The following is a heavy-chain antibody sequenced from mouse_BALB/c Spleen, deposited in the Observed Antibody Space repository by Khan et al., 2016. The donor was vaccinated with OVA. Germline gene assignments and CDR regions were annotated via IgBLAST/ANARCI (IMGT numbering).Heavy chain of an antibody. J-gene: IGHJ3*01. D-gene: IGHD4-1*01. CDR1: GYIFTDYV. V-gene: IGHV1-77*01. CDR2: IYPGSDGT. Sequence: QVQLQQSGPELVKPGASVKMSCKASGYIFTDYVMNWVKQRTGQGLEWIGQIYPGSDGTYYNEKFKDKATLTADRSSSTAYMQLNSLTSEDSAVXCCARGGWDVFAYWGQGTLVTVSA. CDR3: ARGGWDVFAY.